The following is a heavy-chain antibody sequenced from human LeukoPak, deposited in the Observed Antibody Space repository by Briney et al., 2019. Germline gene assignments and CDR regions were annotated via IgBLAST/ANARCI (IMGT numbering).Heavy chain of an antibody. V-gene: IGHV3-23*01. Sequence: GGSLRLSCTASGFTFSITYMAWVRKAPGKGLEWVSAFSGSGGSTYYADSVKGRFTISRDNVKNSLYLQMNSLRPEDTAFYYCAKDKWSGAVRFNWFDPWGQGTLVTVSS. D-gene: IGHD6-19*01. CDR2: FSGSGGST. CDR3: AKDKWSGAVRFNWFDP. J-gene: IGHJ5*02. CDR1: GFTFSITY.